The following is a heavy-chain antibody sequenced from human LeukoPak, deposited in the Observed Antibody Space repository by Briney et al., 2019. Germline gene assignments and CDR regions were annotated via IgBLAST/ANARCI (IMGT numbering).Heavy chain of an antibody. CDR1: RFKFSGYA. V-gene: IGHV3-23*01. CDR2: ISGSGGST. D-gene: IGHD3-10*01. Sequence: GGSLRLSCSAARFKFSGYAMSWVRQAPGKGLGWVSVISGSGGSTFYADAVKGRFTISRDNSKNTLFLQMHSLSVEDTAVYFCAKGPLSFGELTVKYLQDWGQGTLVTVSS. CDR3: AKGPLSFGELTVKYLQD. J-gene: IGHJ1*01.